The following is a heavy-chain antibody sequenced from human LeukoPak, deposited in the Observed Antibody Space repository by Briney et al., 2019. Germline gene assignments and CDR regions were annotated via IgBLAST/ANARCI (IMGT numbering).Heavy chain of an antibody. Sequence: ASVKVSCKASGGTFSSYAISWVRQAPGQGLEWMGGIIAYNGNTNYAQKLQGRVTMTTDTSTSTAYMELRSLRSDDTAVYYCAGASSYSSGWYGGGSYYYYMDVWGKGTTVTVSS. D-gene: IGHD6-19*01. CDR2: IIAYNGNT. V-gene: IGHV1-18*01. J-gene: IGHJ6*03. CDR1: GGTFSSYA. CDR3: AGASSYSSGWYGGGSYYYYMDV.